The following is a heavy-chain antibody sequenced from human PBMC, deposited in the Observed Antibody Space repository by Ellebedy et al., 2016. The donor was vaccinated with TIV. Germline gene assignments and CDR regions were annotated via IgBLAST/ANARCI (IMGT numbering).Heavy chain of an antibody. J-gene: IGHJ4*02. CDR1: GFTFSSYA. Sequence: GGSLRLXXAASGFTFSSYAMHWVRQAPGQGLEWVSVISAGGGRTYFADSVKGRFTISRDNSKNTLYLQMNSLRAEDTAVYYCAKASSGYYESSGYSSDYWGQGTLVTVSS. CDR3: AKASSGYYESSGYSSDY. V-gene: IGHV3-23*01. CDR2: ISAGGGRT. D-gene: IGHD3-22*01.